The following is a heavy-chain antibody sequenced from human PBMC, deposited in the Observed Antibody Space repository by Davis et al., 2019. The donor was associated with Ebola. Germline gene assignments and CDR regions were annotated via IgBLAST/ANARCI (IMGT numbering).Heavy chain of an antibody. V-gene: IGHV3-23*01. CDR1: GFTFSSYA. J-gene: IGHJ3*02. CDR3: AHYYGSGSPDAAFDI. CDR2: ISGSGGST. D-gene: IGHD3-10*01. Sequence: PGGSLRLSCAASGFTFSSYAMTWVRQAPGKGLEWVSAISGSGGSTHYADSVKGRFTISRDNSKNTLYLQMNSLRPEDTAVYYCAHYYGSGSPDAAFDIWGQGTMVTVSS.